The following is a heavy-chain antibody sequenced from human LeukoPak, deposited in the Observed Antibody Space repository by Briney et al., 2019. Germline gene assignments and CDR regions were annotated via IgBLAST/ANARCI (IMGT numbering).Heavy chain of an antibody. CDR2: IDPSDSYT. Sequence: GESLKISCKGSGYSFTNYWISWVRQMPGKGLEWMGRIDPSDSYTNYSPSFQGHVTISADKSISTAYLQWSSLKASDAAMYYCARDTTGWFDYWGQGTLVTVSS. D-gene: IGHD1-1*01. CDR3: ARDTTGWFDY. CDR1: GYSFTNYW. V-gene: IGHV5-10-1*01. J-gene: IGHJ5*01.